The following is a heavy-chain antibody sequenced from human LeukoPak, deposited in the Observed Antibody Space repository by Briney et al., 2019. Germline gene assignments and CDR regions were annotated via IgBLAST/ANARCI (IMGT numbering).Heavy chain of an antibody. CDR3: VRDRGTYRPIDY. D-gene: IGHD1-26*01. J-gene: IGHJ4*02. Sequence: GGSLRLSCAASAFSLNAYNMNWVRQAPGKGLEWVSSISYTGTYIYYADSAKGRFTISRDNAQNSLYLQMNSLRAEDTAINYCVRDRGTYRPIDYWGQGTLVTVSS. CDR2: ISYTGTYI. V-gene: IGHV3-21*04. CDR1: AFSLNAYN.